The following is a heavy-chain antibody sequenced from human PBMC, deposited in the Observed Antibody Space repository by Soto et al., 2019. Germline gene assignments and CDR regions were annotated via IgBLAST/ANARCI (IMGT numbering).Heavy chain of an antibody. D-gene: IGHD1-1*01. CDR1: GYGFTTYG. CDR3: ARGRYGDY. Sequence: QVHLVQSGAEVKKPGASVKVSCKGSGYGFTTYGITWVRQAPGQGLEWMAWISAHNGNTNKSQKLQGRVTVTRDTSTRTAYMELRSLRSDDTAVYYCARGRYGDYWGQGALVTVSS. V-gene: IGHV1-18*01. CDR2: ISAHNGNT. J-gene: IGHJ4*02.